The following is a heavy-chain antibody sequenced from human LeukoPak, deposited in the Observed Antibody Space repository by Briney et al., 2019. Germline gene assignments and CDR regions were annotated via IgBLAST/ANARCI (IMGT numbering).Heavy chain of an antibody. D-gene: IGHD2-2*03. V-gene: IGHV5-10-1*01. CDR3: ARPLGYCSSTSCSLGAFDI. J-gene: IGHJ3*02. CDR2: IDPSDSYT. CDR1: GYRFTSYW. Sequence: GEPRKSSFKGSGYRFTSYWISWVRQMPGKGRGWMGRIDPSDSYTNYSPSFQGHVTISADKSISTAYLQWSSLKASDTAMYYCARPLGYCSSTSCSLGAFDIWGQGTMVTVSS.